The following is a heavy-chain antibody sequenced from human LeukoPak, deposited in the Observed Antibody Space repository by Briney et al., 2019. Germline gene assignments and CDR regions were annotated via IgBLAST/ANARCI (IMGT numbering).Heavy chain of an antibody. CDR2: IYYSGST. D-gene: IGHD3-3*01. CDR1: GGSVSSGSYY. CDR3: ARSYYDFWSGYYSYWSD. Sequence: SETLSLTCTVSGGSVSSGSYYWSWIRQPPGKGLEWIGYIYYSGSTYYNPSLKSRVTISVDTSKNQFSLKLSSVTAADTAIYYCARSYYDFWSGYYSYWSDWGQGTLVTVSS. J-gene: IGHJ4*02. V-gene: IGHV4-61*01.